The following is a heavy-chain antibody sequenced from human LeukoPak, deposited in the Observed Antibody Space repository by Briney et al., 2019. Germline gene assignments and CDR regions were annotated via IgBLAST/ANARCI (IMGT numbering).Heavy chain of an antibody. J-gene: IGHJ4*02. Sequence: ASVKISCKASGYTFTSYGISWVRQAPGQGLEWMGWISAYNGNTNYAQKLQGRVTMTTDTSTSTAYMELRSLRSDDTAVYYCARDHAGIVVVPAASFDFDYWGQGTLVTVSS. CDR3: ARDHAGIVVVPAASFDFDY. CDR1: GYTFTSYG. D-gene: IGHD2-2*01. CDR2: ISAYNGNT. V-gene: IGHV1-18*01.